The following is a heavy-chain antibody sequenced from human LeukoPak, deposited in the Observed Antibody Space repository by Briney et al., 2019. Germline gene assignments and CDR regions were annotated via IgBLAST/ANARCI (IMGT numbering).Heavy chain of an antibody. CDR3: ARGQAAKFGVWSGYHHPGMDV. CDR2: INSDGSST. J-gene: IGHJ6*02. CDR1: GFTFSSYW. D-gene: IGHD3-3*01. V-gene: IGHV3-74*01. Sequence: GGSLRLSCAASGFTFSSYWMHWVRQAPGKGLVWVSRINSDGSSTSYADSVKGRFTISRDNAKNTLYLQMNSLRAEDTAVYYCARGQAAKFGVWSGYHHPGMDVWGQGTTVTVSS.